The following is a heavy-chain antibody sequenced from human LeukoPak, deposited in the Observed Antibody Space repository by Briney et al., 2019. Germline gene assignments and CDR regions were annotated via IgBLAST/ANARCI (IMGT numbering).Heavy chain of an antibody. CDR3: ARDVAKAAAEPGDYYYYYYMDV. CDR1: GGSISSGSYY. Sequence: SQTLSLTCTVSGGSISSGSYYWSWIRQPAGKGLEWIGRIYTSGSTNYNPSLKSRVTISVDTSKNQFSLKLSSVTAADTAVYYCARDVAKAAAEPGDYYYYYYMDVWGKGTTVTVSS. V-gene: IGHV4-61*02. J-gene: IGHJ6*03. D-gene: IGHD6-13*01. CDR2: IYTSGST.